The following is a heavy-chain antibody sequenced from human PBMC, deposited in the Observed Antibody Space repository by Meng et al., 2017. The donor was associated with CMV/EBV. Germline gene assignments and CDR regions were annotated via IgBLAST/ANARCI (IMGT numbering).Heavy chain of an antibody. CDR2: IYWNDDK. D-gene: IGHD3-3*01. V-gene: IGHV2-5*01. Sequence: TRGVGGGWIRQPPGKALEWLALIYWNDDKRYSPSLKSRLTITKDTSKNQVVLTMTNMDPVDTATYYCAHLHTYYDFWSGYYTGWFDPWGQGTLVTVSS. J-gene: IGHJ5*02. CDR1: TRGVG. CDR3: AHLHTYYDFWSGYYTGWFDP.